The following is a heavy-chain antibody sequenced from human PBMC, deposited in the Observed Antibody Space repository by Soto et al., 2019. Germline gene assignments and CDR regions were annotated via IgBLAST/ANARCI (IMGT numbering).Heavy chain of an antibody. CDR3: AKEFIAAAGIWGFDY. CDR1: GFTFSSYG. CDR2: ISYDGSNK. J-gene: IGHJ4*02. D-gene: IGHD6-13*01. Sequence: QVQLVESGGGVVQPGRSLRLSCAASGFTFSSYGMHWVRQAPGKGLEWVAVISYDGSNKYYADSVKGRFTISRDNSKNTLYLQMNSLRAEDTAVYYCAKEFIAAAGIWGFDYWGQGTLVTVS. V-gene: IGHV3-30*18.